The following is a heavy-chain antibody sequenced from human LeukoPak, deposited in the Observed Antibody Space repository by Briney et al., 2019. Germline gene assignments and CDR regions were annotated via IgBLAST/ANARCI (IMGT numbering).Heavy chain of an antibody. V-gene: IGHV3-69-1*01. CDR3: ARSPGGRRLEY. CDR1: GFTVSDYY. J-gene: IGHJ4*02. CDR2: IRSSGDT. D-gene: IGHD3-16*01. Sequence: GGSLRLSCAVSGFTVSDYYMTWVRQAPGKGLEWISYIRSSGDTFYADSVKGRFTISRDDAKGSLYLRMNSLRAEDTAVYFCARSPGGRRLEYWGQGTLVTVSS.